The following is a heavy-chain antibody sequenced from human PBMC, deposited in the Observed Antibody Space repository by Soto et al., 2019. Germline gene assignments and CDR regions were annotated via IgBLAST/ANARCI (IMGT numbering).Heavy chain of an antibody. Sequence: LSLTCAVYGGSFSGYYWSWIRQPPGKGLEWIGEINHSGSTNYNPSLKSRVTISVDTSKNQFSLKLSSVTAADTAVYYCASPIVVVPAAIGRNAFDIWGQGTMVTVSS. CDR2: INHSGST. D-gene: IGHD2-2*01. V-gene: IGHV4-34*01. CDR3: ASPIVVVPAAIGRNAFDI. J-gene: IGHJ3*02. CDR1: GGSFSGYY.